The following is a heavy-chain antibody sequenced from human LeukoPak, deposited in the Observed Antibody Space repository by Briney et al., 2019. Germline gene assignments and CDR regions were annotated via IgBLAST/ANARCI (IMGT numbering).Heavy chain of an antibody. J-gene: IGHJ4*02. D-gene: IGHD3-22*01. CDR1: GFTFSSYE. CDR2: ISSSGSTI. Sequence: GGSLRLSCAASGFTFSSYEMNWVRQAPGKGLEWVSYISSSGSTIYYADSVKGRFTISRDNAKNSLYLQMNSLRAEDTAVYYCARDSNYYDSSGYYLVYFDYWGQGTLGTVSS. V-gene: IGHV3-48*03. CDR3: ARDSNYYDSSGYYLVYFDY.